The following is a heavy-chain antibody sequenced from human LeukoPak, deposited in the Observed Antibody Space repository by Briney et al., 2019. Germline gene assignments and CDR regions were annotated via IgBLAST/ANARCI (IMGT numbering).Heavy chain of an antibody. J-gene: IGHJ4*02. CDR3: ARDPISADTAIDQFDY. CDR1: GFTFSSYA. Sequence: GGSLRLSCAASGFTFSSYAMHWVRQAPGKGLEWVAVISYDGSNKYYADSVKGRFTISRDNSKNSLYLQMNSLRAEDTAVYYCARDPISADTAIDQFDYWGQGTLVTVSS. D-gene: IGHD5-18*01. V-gene: IGHV3-30*04. CDR2: ISYDGSNK.